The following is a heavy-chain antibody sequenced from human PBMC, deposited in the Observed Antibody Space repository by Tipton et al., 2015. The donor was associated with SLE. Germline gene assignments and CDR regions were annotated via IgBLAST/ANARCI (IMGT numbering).Heavy chain of an antibody. CDR2: ISTYNANT. D-gene: IGHD3-22*01. Sequence: QLVQSGAEVKKPGASVKVSCKASGYTFTSYGISWVRQAPGQGLEWMGWISTYNANTHYAQKLQGRVTMTTYTSTSTAYMELRSLRSDDTAVYYCARVDMYYYDSSGSPGSAFDIWGPGTMVTVSS. CDR3: ARVDMYYYDSSGSPGSAFDI. CDR1: GYTFTSYG. J-gene: IGHJ3*02. V-gene: IGHV1-18*01.